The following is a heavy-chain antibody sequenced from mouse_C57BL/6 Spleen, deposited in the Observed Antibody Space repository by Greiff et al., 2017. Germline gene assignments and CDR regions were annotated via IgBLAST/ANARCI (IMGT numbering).Heavy chain of an antibody. CDR1: GYTFTSYW. Sequence: QVQLQQPGAELVKPGASVKLSCKASGYTFTSYWMHWVKQRPGQGLEWIGMIHPNSGSTNYNEKFKSKATLTVDKSSSTAYMQLSSLTSEDSAVYYCARLLGRNWYFDVWGTGTTVTVSS. J-gene: IGHJ1*03. CDR2: IHPNSGST. D-gene: IGHD4-1*01. V-gene: IGHV1-64*01. CDR3: ARLLGRNWYFDV.